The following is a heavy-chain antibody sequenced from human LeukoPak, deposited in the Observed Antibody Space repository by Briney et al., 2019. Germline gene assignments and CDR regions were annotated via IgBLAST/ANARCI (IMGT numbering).Heavy chain of an antibody. CDR2: IYSSEST. CDR3: ARTRDYYDSSGSEPGYGMDV. D-gene: IGHD3-22*01. V-gene: IGHV4-4*07. J-gene: IGHJ6*02. Sequence: PSETLSLTCTVSGGSISSYYWSWIRQPAGKGLEWIGRIYSSESTNYNPSLKSRVTMSVDTSKNQFSLKLSSVTAADTAVYYCARTRDYYDSSGSEPGYGMDVWGQGTTVTVSS. CDR1: GGSISSYY.